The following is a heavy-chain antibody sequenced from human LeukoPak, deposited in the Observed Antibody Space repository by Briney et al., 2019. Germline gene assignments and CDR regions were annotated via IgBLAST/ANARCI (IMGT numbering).Heavy chain of an antibody. CDR2: ISYDGGNK. CDR1: GFTFSSSG. V-gene: IGHV3-30*18. D-gene: IGHD3-22*01. CDR3: AKDRNDTQKGLYYFDY. J-gene: IGHJ4*02. Sequence: PGRSLRLSCAASGFTFSSSGMHWVRQAPGKGLQWVAVISYDGGNKYYADSVKGRFTMSRDNSKNTLYLQMNSLRAEDTAVYHCAKDRNDTQKGLYYFDYWGQGTLVTVSS.